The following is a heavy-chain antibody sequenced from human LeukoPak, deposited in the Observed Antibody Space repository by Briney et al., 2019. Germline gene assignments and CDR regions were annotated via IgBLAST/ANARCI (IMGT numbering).Heavy chain of an antibody. J-gene: IGHJ4*02. D-gene: IGHD2-2*01. Sequence: SETLSLTCTVSGGSISSGGYYWSWIRQHPGKGLEWIGYIYYSGSTYYNPSLKSRVTISVDTSKNQFSLKLSSVTAADTAVYYCAREDSAGSKALDYWGRGTLVTVSS. CDR1: GGSISSGGYY. CDR2: IYYSGST. CDR3: AREDSAGSKALDY. V-gene: IGHV4-31*03.